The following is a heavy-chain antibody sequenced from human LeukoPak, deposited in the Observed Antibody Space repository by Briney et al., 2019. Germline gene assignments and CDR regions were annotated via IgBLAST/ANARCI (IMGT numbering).Heavy chain of an antibody. CDR2: ISAYNGNT. CDR3: ACHGTWELLSY. D-gene: IGHD1-26*01. CDR1: GYTFTSYG. J-gene: IGHJ4*02. V-gene: IGHV1-18*01. Sequence: GASVKVSCKASGYTFTSYGISWVRQAPGQGVEWMGWISAYNGNTNYAQKLQGRITMATDTSTSTAYMELRSLRSDDTAVYYCACHGTWELLSYWGQGTLVTVSS.